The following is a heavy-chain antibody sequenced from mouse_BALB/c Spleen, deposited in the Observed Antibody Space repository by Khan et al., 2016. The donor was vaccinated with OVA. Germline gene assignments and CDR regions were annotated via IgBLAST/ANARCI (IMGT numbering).Heavy chain of an antibody. CDR1: GFTFSDYY. V-gene: IGHV5-12*02. D-gene: IGHD2-3*01. Sequence: EVKLEESGGGLVQPGGSLKLSCATSGFTFSDYYMYWVRQTPEKRLEWVAYISNRGATTYYPDTLRGRFTISRDNAKNTLYLQMSRLKSEDTAIYYCAREGDDGGLAYWGQGTLVTVSA. CDR3: AREGDDGGLAY. J-gene: IGHJ3*01. CDR2: ISNRGATT.